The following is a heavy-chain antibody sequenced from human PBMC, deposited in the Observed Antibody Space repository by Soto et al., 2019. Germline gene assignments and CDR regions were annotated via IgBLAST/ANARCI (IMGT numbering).Heavy chain of an antibody. Sequence: ESGPTQVKPRQTLTLTCTFSGFSLTTSGVGVGWIRQSPGKAPEWLALIYWDDDKRYSPSLKSRLTITKDTSKNQVVLTMADLDPADTATYYCAHRVLRTVFGLVTTTAIYFDFWGQGTPVAASS. V-gene: IGHV2-5*02. CDR2: IYWDDDK. CDR1: GFSLTTSGVG. D-gene: IGHD3-3*01. J-gene: IGHJ4*02. CDR3: AHRVLRTVFGLVTTTAIYFDF.